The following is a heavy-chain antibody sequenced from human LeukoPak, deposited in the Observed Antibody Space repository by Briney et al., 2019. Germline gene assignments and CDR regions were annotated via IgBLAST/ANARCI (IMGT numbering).Heavy chain of an antibody. Sequence: PSETLSLTCTVSGGSVNSGSYYWSWIRQPPGKGLEWIGYIYYSGSTNCNPSLKSRVTISVDTSKNQFSLKMSSVTAADTAVYYCARATIPDYGGPYYSGMDVWGQGTTVTVSS. CDR2: IYYSGST. CDR1: GGSVNSGSYY. J-gene: IGHJ6*02. D-gene: IGHD4-23*01. V-gene: IGHV4-61*01. CDR3: ARATIPDYGGPYYSGMDV.